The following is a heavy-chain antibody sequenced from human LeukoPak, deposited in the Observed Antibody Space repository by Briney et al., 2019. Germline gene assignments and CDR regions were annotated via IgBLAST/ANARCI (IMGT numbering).Heavy chain of an antibody. J-gene: IGHJ2*01. V-gene: IGHV4-59*11. Sequence: PSETLSLTCTVSGGSIRSHYWSWFRQPPGKALEWIGYIYYSGSINFNPSLKSRVAMSVDTSNSQYSLNLTSVSAADTAVYYCASSSGSNWYFDLWGRGTLVTVSS. D-gene: IGHD6-19*01. CDR3: ASSSGSNWYFDL. CDR2: IYYSGSI. CDR1: GGSIRSHY.